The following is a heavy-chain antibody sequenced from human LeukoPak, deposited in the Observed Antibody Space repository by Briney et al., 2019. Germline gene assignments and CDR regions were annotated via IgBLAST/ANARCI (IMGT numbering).Heavy chain of an antibody. D-gene: IGHD3-3*01. CDR3: ARAPITIFGVVNWFDP. V-gene: IGHV3-23*01. J-gene: IGHJ5*02. CDR2: ISASGSST. Sequence: GGSLRLSCAASGFIFSSYAMSWVRQAPGMGLESVSAISASGSSTYYADSVKGRFTISRDNSRNTVYLQMNSLRAEDTAVYYCARAPITIFGVVNWFDPWGQGTLVTVSS. CDR1: GFIFSSYA.